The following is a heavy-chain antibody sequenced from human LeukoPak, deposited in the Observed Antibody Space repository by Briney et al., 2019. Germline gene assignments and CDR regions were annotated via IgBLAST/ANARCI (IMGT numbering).Heavy chain of an antibody. CDR2: ISSSGSTI. D-gene: IGHD6-19*01. CDR3: ARAAEGYSSGWYNYYFDY. J-gene: IGHJ4*02. Sequence: PGGSLRLSCAASGFTFSSYEMNWVRQAPGKGLEWVSYISSSGSTIYYADSVKGRFTISRDNAKNSLYLQMNSLRAEDTAVYYCARAAEGYSSGWYNYYFDYWGQGTLVTVSS. CDR1: GFTFSSYE. V-gene: IGHV3-48*03.